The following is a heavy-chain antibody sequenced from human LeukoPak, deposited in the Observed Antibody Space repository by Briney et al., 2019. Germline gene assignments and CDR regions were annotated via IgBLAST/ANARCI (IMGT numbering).Heavy chain of an antibody. J-gene: IGHJ5*02. CDR3: ATEPGYNST. D-gene: IGHD6-13*01. Sequence: ASVKVSCKASGYTFTNSYLHWVRQAPGQGLEWMGIINPSGGSTSYAQKFQGRITTTRDTSTSTVYMELSSLESDDTAVYYCATEPGYNSTWGQGTLVTVSS. V-gene: IGHV1-46*01. CDR1: GYTFTNSY. CDR2: INPSGGST.